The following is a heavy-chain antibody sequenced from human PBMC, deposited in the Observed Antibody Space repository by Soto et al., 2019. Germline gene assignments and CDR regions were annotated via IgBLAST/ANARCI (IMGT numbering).Heavy chain of an antibody. V-gene: IGHV3-23*01. CDR2: ISGSGGSA. Sequence: PGGSLRLSCAASGFTFSSYAMSWVRQAPGKGLEWVSAISGSGGSAYYADSVKGRFTISRDNSRNTLYLQMNSLRAEDTAVYYCAKYDQSTPRMFAFDIWGQGTMVTVSS. CDR3: AKYDQSTPRMFAFDI. D-gene: IGHD2-2*01. J-gene: IGHJ3*02. CDR1: GFTFSSYA.